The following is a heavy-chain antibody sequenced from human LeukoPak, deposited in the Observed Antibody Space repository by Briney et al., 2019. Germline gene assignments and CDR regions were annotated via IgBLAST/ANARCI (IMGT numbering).Heavy chain of an antibody. J-gene: IGHJ3*02. CDR2: ISSTSDYI. Sequence: GGSLRLSCAASGYTFSHYSVNWVRQAPGKGLEWVSSISSTSDYIYYADSVKGRFTISRDNTKSSLYLQMNSLRAEDTAVYYCVSGNDPDSTWENYRLDAFDIWAKGQRSSSLQ. V-gene: IGHV3-21*01. CDR1: GYTFSHYS. CDR3: VSGNDPDSTWENYRLDAFDI. D-gene: IGHD3-16*02.